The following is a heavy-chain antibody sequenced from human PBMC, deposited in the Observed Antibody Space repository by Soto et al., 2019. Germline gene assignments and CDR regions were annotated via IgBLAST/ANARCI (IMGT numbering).Heavy chain of an antibody. J-gene: IGHJ4*02. CDR3: AKAELLWFGSNTDY. CDR1: GFTFRSYA. D-gene: IGHD3-10*01. V-gene: IGHV3-23*01. Sequence: EVQLLESGGGLVQPGGSLRLSCAASGFTFRSYAMSWVRQAPGKGLEWVSAISGSGGSTYYADSVKGRFTISRDNSKNTLYLQMNSLRAEDTAVYYCAKAELLWFGSNTDYWGQGTLVTVSS. CDR2: ISGSGGST.